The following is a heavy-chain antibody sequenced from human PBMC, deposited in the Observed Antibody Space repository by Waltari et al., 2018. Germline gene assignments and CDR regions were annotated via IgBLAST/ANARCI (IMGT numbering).Heavy chain of an antibody. V-gene: IGHV3-43D*04. CDR3: AKVLSSSWGGIDY. CDR2: ISWDGGST. Sequence: EVQLVESGGVVVQPGGSLRLSCAASGFTFDDYAMHWVRHAPGKGLEWVSLISWDGGSTYYADSVKGRFTISRDNSKNSLYLQMNSLRAEETALYYCAKVLSSSWGGIDYWGQGTLVTVSS. J-gene: IGHJ4*02. D-gene: IGHD6-13*01. CDR1: GFTFDDYA.